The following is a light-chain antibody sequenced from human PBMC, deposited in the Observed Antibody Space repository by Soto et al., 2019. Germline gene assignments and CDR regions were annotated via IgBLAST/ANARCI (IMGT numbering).Light chain of an antibody. J-gene: IGKJ5*01. CDR3: QQYDDLPIT. CDR1: RDIDKF. CDR2: DAS. Sequence: DIQMTQSPASLSASVGDRVTITCQASRDIDKFLNWYQQKPGKAPKLLIDDASNLATGVPSRFSGSGSGTHFTFTISSLQPEDVETYYCQQYDDLPITFGQGTRLEI. V-gene: IGKV1-33*01.